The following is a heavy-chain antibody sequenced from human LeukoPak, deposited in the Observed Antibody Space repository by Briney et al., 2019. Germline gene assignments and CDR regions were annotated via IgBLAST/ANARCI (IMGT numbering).Heavy chain of an antibody. D-gene: IGHD3-16*02. CDR2: IRYDGSNK. V-gene: IGHV3-30*02. CDR1: GFTFSSYG. Sequence: PGGSLRLSCAASGFTFSSYGMHWVRQAPGKGLEWVAFIRYDGSNKYYADSVKGRFTISRDNSKNTLYLQMNSLRAEDTAVYYCARRVGGVIVYFDYWGQGTLVTVSS. J-gene: IGHJ4*02. CDR3: ARRVGGVIVYFDY.